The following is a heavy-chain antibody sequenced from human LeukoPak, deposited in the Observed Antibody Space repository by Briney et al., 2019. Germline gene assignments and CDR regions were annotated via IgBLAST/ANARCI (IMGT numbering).Heavy chain of an antibody. Sequence: GGSLRLSCAASGFTFSNYWMSWVRQAPGKGLEWVANIKQDRSEKYYVDSVKGRFTISRDNAKNSLYLQMNSLRAEDTAVYYCARSMGHIAVAGPYFDYWGQGTLVTVSS. CDR3: ARSMGHIAVAGPYFDY. J-gene: IGHJ4*02. CDR1: GFTFSNYW. V-gene: IGHV3-7*01. D-gene: IGHD6-19*01. CDR2: IKQDRSEK.